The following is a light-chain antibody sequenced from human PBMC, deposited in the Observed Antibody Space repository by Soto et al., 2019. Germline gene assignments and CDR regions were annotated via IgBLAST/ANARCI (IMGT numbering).Light chain of an antibody. V-gene: IGKV3-15*01. CDR3: QQYSNWPPEYT. CDR2: GAS. J-gene: IGKJ2*01. CDR1: QSVSSN. Sequence: EIVMTQSPAILSVSPGERATLSCRASQSVSSNLAWYQQKPGQAPRLLIYGASTRATGIPARFSGSGSGTEFTLTITSLQSEDFAIYYCQQYSNWPPEYTFGQGTKLEIK.